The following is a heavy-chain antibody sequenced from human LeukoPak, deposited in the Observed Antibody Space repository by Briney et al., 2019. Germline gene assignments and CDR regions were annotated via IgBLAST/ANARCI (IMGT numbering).Heavy chain of an antibody. CDR1: GGSMSSYY. J-gene: IGHJ3*02. V-gene: IGHV4-4*07. Sequence: PSETLSLTCTVSGGSMSSYYWSWIRQPAGKGLEWIGRVYTSGNTNYSPSLKSRVTMSVDTSKNQFSLKLTSVTAADTAVYYCARGLSHSKDIWGQGTMVTVSS. CDR3: ARGLSHSKDI. CDR2: VYTSGNT.